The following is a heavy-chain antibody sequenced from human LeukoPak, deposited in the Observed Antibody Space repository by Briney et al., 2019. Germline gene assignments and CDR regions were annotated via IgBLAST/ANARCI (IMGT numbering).Heavy chain of an antibody. J-gene: IGHJ5*02. V-gene: IGHV4-39*02. CDR3: AREPTTVKYNWFDP. D-gene: IGHD4-17*01. CDR2: IYYSGST. Sequence: SETLSLTCTVSGGSISSSSYYWGWIRQPPGKGLEWIGSIYYSGSTYYNPSLKSRVTISVDTSKNQFSLQLNSVTPEDTAVYYCAREPTTVKYNWFDPWGQGTLVTVSS. CDR1: GGSISSSSYY.